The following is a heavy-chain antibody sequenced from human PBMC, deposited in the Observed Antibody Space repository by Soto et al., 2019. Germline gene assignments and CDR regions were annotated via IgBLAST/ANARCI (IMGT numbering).Heavy chain of an antibody. J-gene: IGHJ4*02. CDR1: GYNFTTFW. CDR3: ARIGFPGAIYFGS. D-gene: IGHD3-9*01. CDR2: IYPGDSET. V-gene: IGHV5-51*01. Sequence: GEPLKIAWKGSGYNFTTFWIGWVRQMPGKGLEWMAIIYPGDSETKYSPDFEGQVTISADRSTNTAYLQWRSLRASDPAMSHCARIGFPGAIYFGSWGLGTLVIASS.